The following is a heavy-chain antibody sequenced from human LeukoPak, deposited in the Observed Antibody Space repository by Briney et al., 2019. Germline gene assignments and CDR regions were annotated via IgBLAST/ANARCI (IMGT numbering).Heavy chain of an antibody. J-gene: IGHJ4*02. V-gene: IGHV5-51*01. CDR2: IYPGDSDT. Sequence: GESLKFSCKGSGYSFTTYWVGWLRQMPGKGLEWMGTIYPGDSDTRYSPSFQGQVTISADKSISTAYLQWISLKASDTAMYYCAKGDGGRTYRGEMTTVTSWGQGTLVTVSS. D-gene: IGHD4-17*01. CDR3: AKGDGGRTYRGEMTTVTS. CDR1: GYSFTTYW.